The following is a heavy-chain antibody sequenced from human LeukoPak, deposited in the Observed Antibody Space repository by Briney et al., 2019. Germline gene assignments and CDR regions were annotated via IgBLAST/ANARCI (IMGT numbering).Heavy chain of an antibody. V-gene: IGHV1-69*04. CDR3: AREVKRGSSYGYPLLGY. CDR2: IIPILGIA. J-gene: IGHJ4*02. Sequence: ASVKVSCKASGGTFSSYTISWERQAPGQGLEWMGRIIPILGIANYAQKFQGRVTITADKSTSTAYMELSSLRSEDTAVYYCAREVKRGSSYGYPLLGYWGQGTLVTVSS. D-gene: IGHD5-18*01. CDR1: GGTFSSYT.